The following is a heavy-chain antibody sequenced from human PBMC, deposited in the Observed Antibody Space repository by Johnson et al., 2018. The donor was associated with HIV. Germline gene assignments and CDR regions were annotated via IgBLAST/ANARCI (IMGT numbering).Heavy chain of an antibody. V-gene: IGHV3-74*01. Sequence: VQLVESGGGLVQPGRSLRLYCAASGFTFDDYAMHWVRQAPGKGLVWVARSNSDGSSTTYADSVKGRFTISRDKAKNTLHLQMNSLRAEDTAVYYCAREWGIITFGGVIPRNAFDIWGQGTMVTVSS. CDR2: SNSDGSST. J-gene: IGHJ3*02. D-gene: IGHD3-16*01. CDR3: AREWGIITFGGVIPRNAFDI. CDR1: GFTFDDYA.